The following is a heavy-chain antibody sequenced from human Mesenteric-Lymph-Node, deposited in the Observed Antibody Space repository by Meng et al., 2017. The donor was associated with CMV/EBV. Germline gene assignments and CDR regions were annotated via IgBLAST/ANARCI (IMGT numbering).Heavy chain of an antibody. Sequence: GESLKISCAASGFTFSSYSMHWVRQAPGKGLEWVAGRSYDESNEYYEDSVKGRFTISKDNSKNTLDLQMNSLRVEDTAVYYCARDPYPDSELRPYFDYWGQGTLVTVSS. V-gene: IGHV3-30*04. D-gene: IGHD1-26*01. CDR3: ARDPYPDSELRPYFDY. CDR1: GFTFSSYS. J-gene: IGHJ4*02. CDR2: RSYDESNE.